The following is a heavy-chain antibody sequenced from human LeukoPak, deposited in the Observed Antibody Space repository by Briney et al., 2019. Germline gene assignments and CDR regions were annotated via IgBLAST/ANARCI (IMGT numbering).Heavy chain of an antibody. V-gene: IGHV3-23*01. CDR2: ISGSGGST. CDR3: ARVAAGVHYYYYMDV. J-gene: IGHJ6*03. Sequence: PAGSLRLSCAASGFTFSGYAMTWVRQPPGKGLEWVSAISGSGGSTYYADSVKGRFTISRDNSKNTLYLQMNSLRAEDTALYYCARVAAGVHYYYYMDVWGKGTTVTVPS. D-gene: IGHD6-19*01. CDR1: GFTFSGYA.